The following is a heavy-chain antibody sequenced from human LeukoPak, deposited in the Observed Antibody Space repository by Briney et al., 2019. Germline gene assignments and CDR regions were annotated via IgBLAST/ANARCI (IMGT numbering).Heavy chain of an antibody. Sequence: ASVKVSCKASGYTFTSYAMNWVRQAPGQGLEWMGWINTNTGNPTYAQGFTGRFVFSLDTSVSTAYLQISSLKAEDTAVYYCARGSLLYYYYMDVWGKGTTVTISS. CDR2: INTNTGNP. CDR3: ARGSLLYYYYMDV. CDR1: GYTFTSYA. V-gene: IGHV7-4-1*02. D-gene: IGHD3-10*01. J-gene: IGHJ6*03.